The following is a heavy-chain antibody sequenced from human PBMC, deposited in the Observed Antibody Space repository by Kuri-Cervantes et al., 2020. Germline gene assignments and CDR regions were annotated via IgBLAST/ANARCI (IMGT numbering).Heavy chain of an antibody. D-gene: IGHD4-23*01. CDR2: ISTSSRTI. J-gene: IGHJ4*02. CDR3: AREGNYGGLFDY. CDR1: GFTFSSYS. V-gene: IGHV3-48*01. Sequence: GGSLRLSCAASGFTFSSYSMNWVRQAPGKGLEWVSYISTSSRTIYYADSVKGRFTISRDNAKNSLYLQMNSLRAEDTAVYYCAREGNYGGLFDYWGQGTLVTVSS.